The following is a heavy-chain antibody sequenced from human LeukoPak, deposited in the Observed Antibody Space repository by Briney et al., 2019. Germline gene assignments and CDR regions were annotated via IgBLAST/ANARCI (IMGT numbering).Heavy chain of an antibody. D-gene: IGHD1-26*01. CDR2: IIPIFGTA. J-gene: IGHJ6*02. CDR3: ASRVGATMVYYYYGMDV. Sequence: SVKVSCKASGGTFSSYAISWVRQAPGQGLEWMGGIIPIFGTANYAQKFQGRVTITADESTSTAYMELGSLRSEDTAVYYCASRVGATMVYYYYGMDVWGQGTTVTVSS. CDR1: GGTFSSYA. V-gene: IGHV1-69*01.